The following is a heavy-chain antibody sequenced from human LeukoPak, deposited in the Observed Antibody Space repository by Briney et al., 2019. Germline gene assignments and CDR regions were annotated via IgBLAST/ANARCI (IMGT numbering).Heavy chain of an antibody. V-gene: IGHV3-21*01. CDR3: ARAEAAAKDY. D-gene: IGHD6-13*01. CDR2: ISSSSSYI. Sequence: GGSLRLSCAASGFTFSDYYMNWVRQAPGKGLEWVSSISSSSSYIYYADSVKGRFTISRDNAKNSLYLQMNSLRAEDTAVYYCARAEAAAKDYWGQGTLVTVSS. CDR1: GFTFSDYY. J-gene: IGHJ4*02.